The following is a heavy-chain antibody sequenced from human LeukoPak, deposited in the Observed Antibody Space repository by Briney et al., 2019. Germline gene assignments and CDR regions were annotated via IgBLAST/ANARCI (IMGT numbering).Heavy chain of an antibody. J-gene: IGHJ4*02. D-gene: IGHD2-21*02. CDR3: AREGAYCGGDCPFDY. Sequence: GGSLRLSCAASGFTFSSYAMSWVRQAPGKGLEWVSSISSSSSYIYYADSVKGRFTISRDNAKNSLYLQMNSLRAEDTAVYYCAREGAYCGGDCPFDYWGQGTLVTVSS. CDR2: ISSSSSYI. CDR1: GFTFSSYA. V-gene: IGHV3-21*01.